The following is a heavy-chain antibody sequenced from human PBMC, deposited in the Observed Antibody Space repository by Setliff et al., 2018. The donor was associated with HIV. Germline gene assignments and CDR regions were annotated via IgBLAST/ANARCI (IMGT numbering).Heavy chain of an antibody. CDR2: IYTSGIT. D-gene: IGHD3-3*01. CDR3: ARHTNHHDY. Sequence: SETLSLTCAVSGYSISSGYYWSWIRQPPGKGLEWIGYIYTSGITNYNPSLKSRVTMSIDTSKNQFSLKLSSVTAADTAVYYCARHTNHHDYWGQGTLVTVSS. CDR1: GYSISSGYY. V-gene: IGHV4-4*09. J-gene: IGHJ4*02.